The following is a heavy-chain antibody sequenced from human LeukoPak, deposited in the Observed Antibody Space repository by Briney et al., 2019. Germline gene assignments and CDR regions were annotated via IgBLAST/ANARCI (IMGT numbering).Heavy chain of an antibody. CDR3: ARRGSNWNYYFDY. D-gene: IGHD1-7*01. Sequence: SVKVSCKASGRTFSSYAISWVRQAPGQGLEWMGGIIPIFGTANYAQKFQGRVTITTDESTSTAYMGLSSLRSEDTAVYYCARRGSNWNYYFDYWGQGTLVTVSS. CDR2: IIPIFGTA. CDR1: GRTFSSYA. J-gene: IGHJ4*02. V-gene: IGHV1-69*05.